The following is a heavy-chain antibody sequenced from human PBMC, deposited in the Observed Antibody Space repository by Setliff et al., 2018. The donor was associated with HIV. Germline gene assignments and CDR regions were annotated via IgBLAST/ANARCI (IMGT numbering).Heavy chain of an antibody. V-gene: IGHV3-7*03. CDR2: INQDGRDK. CDR1: GFSLSYHG. D-gene: IGHD6-13*01. J-gene: IGHJ4*02. Sequence: PGGSLRLSCAASGFSLSYHGMHWVRQAPGKGLEWVANINQDGRDKYFVDSVRGRLTISRDNAKNSLFLQMNGLGAGDTAAYYCARAPPGDSSSWYGNPCFDSWGQGTLVTVSS. CDR3: ARAPPGDSSSWYGNPCFDS.